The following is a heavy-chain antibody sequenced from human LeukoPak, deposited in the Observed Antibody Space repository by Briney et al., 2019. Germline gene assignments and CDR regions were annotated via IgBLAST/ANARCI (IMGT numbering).Heavy chain of an antibody. CDR2: MHPNSGNT. CDR1: GYTFTSYD. J-gene: IGHJ1*01. CDR3: ARGGPVAATHKYFQH. D-gene: IGHD6-19*01. Sequence: ASVNVSCKASGYTFTSYDINWVRQATGQGLEWMGWMHPNSGNTGYAQNFQARVTMTRNTSISTAYMELSSLRSEDTAVYYCARGGPVAATHKYFQHWGQGTLVTVSS. V-gene: IGHV1-8*01.